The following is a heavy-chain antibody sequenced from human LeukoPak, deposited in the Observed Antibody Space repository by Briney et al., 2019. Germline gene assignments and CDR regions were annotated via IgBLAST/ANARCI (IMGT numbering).Heavy chain of an antibody. J-gene: IGHJ4*02. CDR1: GFTFNNFV. CDR2: ISGSGRSI. D-gene: IGHD3-22*01. CDR3: AKGGHYYDSFYYFDY. Sequence: GGSLRLSCAASGFTFNNFVMTWVRQAPGKGLEWVSGISGSGRSIYYTDSVKGRFTISRDNSKNTLYLRMTSLRAEDTAVYYCAKGGHYYDSFYYFDYWGQGTLVTVSS. V-gene: IGHV3-23*01.